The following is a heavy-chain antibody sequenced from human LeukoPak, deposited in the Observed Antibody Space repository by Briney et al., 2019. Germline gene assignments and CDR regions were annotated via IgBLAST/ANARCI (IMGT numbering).Heavy chain of an antibody. CDR2: ISSSGSTI. CDR3: ARDVYSAWSNYDILTGYYNSAFDI. V-gene: IGHV3-11*01. J-gene: IGHJ3*02. CDR1: GFTFSDYY. Sequence: PGGSLRLSCAASGFTFSDYYMSWIRQAPGKGLEWVSYISSSGSTIYYADSVKSRFTISRDNAKNSLYLQMNSLRAEDTAVYYCARDVYSAWSNYDILTGYYNSAFDIWGQGTMVTVSS. D-gene: IGHD3-9*01.